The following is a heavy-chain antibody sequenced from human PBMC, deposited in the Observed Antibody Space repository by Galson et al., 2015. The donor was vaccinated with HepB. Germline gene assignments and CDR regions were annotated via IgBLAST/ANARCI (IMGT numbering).Heavy chain of an antibody. V-gene: IGHV3-30*02. Sequence: SLRLSCAASGFTFSSYGMHWVRQAPGKGLEWVAFIRYDGSNKYYADSVKGRFTISRDNSKNTLYLQMNSLRAEDTAVYYCANWGGTYLEMIPHYYYGMDVWGQGTTVTVSS. CDR3: ANWGGTYLEMIPHYYYGMDV. CDR2: IRYDGSNK. J-gene: IGHJ6*02. D-gene: IGHD3-16*01. CDR1: GFTFSSYG.